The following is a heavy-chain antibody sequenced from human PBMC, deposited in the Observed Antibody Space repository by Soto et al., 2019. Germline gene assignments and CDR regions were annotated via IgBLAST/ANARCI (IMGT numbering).Heavy chain of an antibody. J-gene: IGHJ4*02. CDR3: GRALDAEGSSCDY. D-gene: IGHD3-9*01. V-gene: IGHV3-30-3*01. CDR1: GFTFRSYS. Sequence: QVQLVESGGGVVQPGRSLRLSCAASGFTFRSYSMHWVRQAPGKGLEWVAVISYDGSNKYLADSVKGRFTISRDNSKNTLYPQMNSLRPEDTAVYYCGRALDAEGSSCDYWGQGTLVTVSS. CDR2: ISYDGSNK.